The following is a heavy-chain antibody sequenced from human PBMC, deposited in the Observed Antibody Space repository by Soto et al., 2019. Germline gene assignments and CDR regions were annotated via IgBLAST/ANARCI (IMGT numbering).Heavy chain of an antibody. Sequence: GESLKISCQGSGYSFTSYWISWVRQMPGKGLEWMGRIDPSDSYTNYSPSFQGHVTISADKSISTAYLQWSSLKASDTAMYYCGREADYNILTGYFYYFDYWGQGSRVTVSS. CDR3: GREADYNILTGYFYYFDY. V-gene: IGHV5-10-1*01. J-gene: IGHJ4*02. CDR1: GYSFTSYW. CDR2: IDPSDSYT. D-gene: IGHD3-9*01.